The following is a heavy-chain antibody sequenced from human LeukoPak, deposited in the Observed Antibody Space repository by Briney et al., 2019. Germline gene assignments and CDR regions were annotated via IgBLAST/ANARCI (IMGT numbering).Heavy chain of an antibody. CDR3: ARGGLRGYDILTGTFDY. CDR2: IYYSGST. J-gene: IGHJ4*02. V-gene: IGHV4-39*07. Sequence: SETLSLTCTVSGGSISSSSYYWGWIRQPPGKGLEWIGSIYYSGSTYYNPSLKSRVTISVDTSKNQFSLKLSSVTAADTAVYYCARGGLRGYDILTGTFDYWGQGTLVTVSS. CDR1: GGSISSSSYY. D-gene: IGHD3-9*01.